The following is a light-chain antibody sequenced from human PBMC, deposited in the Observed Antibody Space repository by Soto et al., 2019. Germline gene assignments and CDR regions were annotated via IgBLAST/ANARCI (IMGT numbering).Light chain of an antibody. CDR1: SSDVGAYNR. CDR2: EVK. CDR3: TSYTPRDTVI. V-gene: IGLV2-18*02. Sequence: QSALTQPPSVSGSPGQSVTISCTGTSSDVGAYNRVSWYQQPPGAAPKLLIFEVKVRPSGVPDRFSGSKSGTTASLTISGLQADDEGDYYCTSYTPRDTVIFGGGTQLTVL. J-gene: IGLJ2*01.